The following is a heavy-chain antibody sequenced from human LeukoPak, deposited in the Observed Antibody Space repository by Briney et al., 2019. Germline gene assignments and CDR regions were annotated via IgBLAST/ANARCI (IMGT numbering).Heavy chain of an antibody. Sequence: ASVKVSCKASGYTFTTYYMHWVRRAPGQRLEWMGWINAGNGNTKYSQKFQGRVTITRDTSASTAYMELSSLRSEDTAVYYCARDLTMIVVDAFDIWGQGTMVTVSS. J-gene: IGHJ3*02. CDR3: ARDLTMIVVDAFDI. CDR2: INAGNGNT. CDR1: GYTFTTYY. V-gene: IGHV1-3*01. D-gene: IGHD3-22*01.